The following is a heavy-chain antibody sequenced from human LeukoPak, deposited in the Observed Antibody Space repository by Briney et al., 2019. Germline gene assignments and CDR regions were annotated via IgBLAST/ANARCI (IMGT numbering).Heavy chain of an antibody. CDR3: ARDIAERPFDI. CDR1: GFTFSSYW. CDR2: IKQDGSEK. Sequence: PGGSLRLSCAASGFTFSSYWMSWVRQAPGKGLEWVANIKQDGSEKYYVDSVKGRFTISRVNAKNSLYLQMNSLRAEDTAVYYCARDIAERPFDIWGQGTMVTVSS. J-gene: IGHJ3*02. V-gene: IGHV3-7*01. D-gene: IGHD6-13*01.